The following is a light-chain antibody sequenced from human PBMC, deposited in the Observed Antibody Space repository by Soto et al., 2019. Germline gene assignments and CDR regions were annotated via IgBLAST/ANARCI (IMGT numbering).Light chain of an antibody. CDR3: QQRSNWPWT. Sequence: EIVLTQSPATLSLSPGERATLSCRASQSVGINVAWYQQKPDQAPRLLIYDASNRATGIPARFSGSGSGTDFTLTISSLEPEDFAVYYCQQRSNWPWTFGQGTKVDIK. J-gene: IGKJ1*01. CDR2: DAS. CDR1: QSVGIN. V-gene: IGKV3-11*01.